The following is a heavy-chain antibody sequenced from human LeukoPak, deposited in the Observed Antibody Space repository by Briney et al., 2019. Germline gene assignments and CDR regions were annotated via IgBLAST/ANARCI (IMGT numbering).Heavy chain of an antibody. D-gene: IGHD3-3*01. CDR1: GFTFSSYE. CDR2: IKQDGSEK. V-gene: IGHV3-7*04. CDR3: AREYLRVADY. Sequence: GGSLRLSCAASGFTFSSYEMNWVRQAPGKGLEWVANIKQDGSEKYYVDSVKGRFTISRDNAENSLYLQTNSLRAEDTAVYYCAREYLRVADYWGQGTLVTVSS. J-gene: IGHJ4*02.